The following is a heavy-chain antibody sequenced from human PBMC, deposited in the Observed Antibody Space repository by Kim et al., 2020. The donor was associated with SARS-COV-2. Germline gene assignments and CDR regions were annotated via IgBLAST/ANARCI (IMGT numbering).Heavy chain of an antibody. D-gene: IGHD3-16*01. Sequence: GGSLRLSCAASGFTFPFYGMHWFRQAPGKGLEWLSVIWPDGSIEYYADSVMGRFTVSRDNSRDTLFLQMNSLRVEDTAVYYCARHFHEHNWAYWGQGTLVTVPS. J-gene: IGHJ4*02. V-gene: IGHV3-33*01. CDR1: GFTFPFYG. CDR3: ARHFHEHNWAY. CDR2: IWPDGSIE.